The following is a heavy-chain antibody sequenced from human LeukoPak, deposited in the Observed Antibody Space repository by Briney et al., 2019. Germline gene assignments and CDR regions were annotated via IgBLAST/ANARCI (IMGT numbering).Heavy chain of an antibody. Sequence: QAGGSLRLSCAASRFTLRNYIMSWVRQAPGKGLEWVAVISYDGSNKYYADSVKGRFTISRDNSKNTLYLQMNSLRAEDTAVYYCAKDDPPPTVVTVYYYYYGMDVWGQGTTVTVSS. CDR1: RFTLRNYI. V-gene: IGHV3-30*18. CDR2: ISYDGSNK. J-gene: IGHJ6*02. D-gene: IGHD2-15*01. CDR3: AKDDPPPTVVTVYYYYYGMDV.